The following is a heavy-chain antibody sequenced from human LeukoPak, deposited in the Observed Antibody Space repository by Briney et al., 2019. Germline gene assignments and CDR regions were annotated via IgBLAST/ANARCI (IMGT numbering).Heavy chain of an antibody. J-gene: IGHJ4*02. CDR1: GFTFSSYW. V-gene: IGHV3-7*01. CDR3: ANLGGSYGGDY. Sequence: GGSLRLSCAASGFTFSSYWMSWVRQAPGKGLEWVANIKQDGSEKYYVDSVKGRFTISRDNAKNLLYLQMNSLRAEDTAVYYCANLGGSYGGDYWGQGTLVTVSP. CDR2: IKQDGSEK. D-gene: IGHD1-26*01.